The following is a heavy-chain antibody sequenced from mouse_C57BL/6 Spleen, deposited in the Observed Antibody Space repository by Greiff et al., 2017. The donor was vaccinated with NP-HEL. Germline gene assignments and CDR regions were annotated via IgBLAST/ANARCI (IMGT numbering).Heavy chain of an antibody. CDR2: INPNNGGT. CDR1: GYTFTDYY. J-gene: IGHJ2*01. CDR3: ARRVMVTTYYFDY. D-gene: IGHD2-2*01. Sequence: EVQLQQSGPELVKPGASVKISCKASGYTFTDYYMNWVKQSHGKSLEWIGDINPNNGGTSYNQKFKGKATLTVDKSSSTAYMELRSLTSEDSAVYYCARRVMVTTYYFDYWGQGTTLTVSS. V-gene: IGHV1-26*01.